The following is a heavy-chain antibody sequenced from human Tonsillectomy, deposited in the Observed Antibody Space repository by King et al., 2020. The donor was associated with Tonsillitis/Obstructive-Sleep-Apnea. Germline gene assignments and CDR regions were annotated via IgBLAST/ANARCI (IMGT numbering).Heavy chain of an antibody. Sequence: VQLVESGGGLVKPGGSLRLSCAASGFTFNDYYMNWIRQAPGKGLEWVSYISDTTGYTNYADSVKGRFTISRDNAKNSLYLQMNSLRAEDTAVYYCASGQGLTFGGVIVPHHFDYWGQGTLVTVSS. V-gene: IGHV3-11*05. J-gene: IGHJ4*02. D-gene: IGHD3-16*02. CDR2: ISDTTGYT. CDR1: GFTFNDYY. CDR3: ASGQGLTFGGVIVPHHFDY.